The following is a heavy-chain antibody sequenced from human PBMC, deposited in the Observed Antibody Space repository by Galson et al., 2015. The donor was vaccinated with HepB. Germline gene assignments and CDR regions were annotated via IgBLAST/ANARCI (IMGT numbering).Heavy chain of an antibody. CDR1: GFIFRHHA. D-gene: IGHD3-16*01. CDR2: INGRGATR. J-gene: IGHJ5*02. V-gene: IGHV3-23*01. CDR3: VKEVSWFGGNWFDP. Sequence: SLRLSCAGSGFIFRHHAMAWIRQAPGKGLEWVSGINGRGATRSSSDAVKGRFSISRANSNATVFVKMDNLRAEDTAVYYCVKEVSWFGGNWFDPWGQGALVTVS.